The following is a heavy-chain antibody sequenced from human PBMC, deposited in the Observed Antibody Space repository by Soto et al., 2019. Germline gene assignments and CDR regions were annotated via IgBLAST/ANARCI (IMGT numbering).Heavy chain of an antibody. CDR1: TFIFSTYW. CDR2: FNSSSSYI. CDR3: AEGSSGNYYDY. J-gene: IGHJ4*02. D-gene: IGHD3-22*01. Sequence: GGSLRLSCAAPTFIFSTYWMTWVRQAPGKGLEWVSYFNSSSSYIYYADSVKGRFTISRDNAKNSLYLQMDSLRAEDTAVYYCAEGSSGNYYDYWGQGTLVTVSS. V-gene: IGHV3-21*01.